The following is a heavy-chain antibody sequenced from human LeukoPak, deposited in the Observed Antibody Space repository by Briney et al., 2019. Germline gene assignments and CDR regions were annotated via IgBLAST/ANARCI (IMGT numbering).Heavy chain of an antibody. CDR1: GGSFSGYY. CDR3: ARGGHYYDSSGYYCGVYYFDY. Sequence: SETLSLTCAVYGGSFSGYYWSWIRQPPGKGLEWIGEINHSGSTNYNPSLKSRVTISVDTSKNQFSLKLSSVTVADTAVYYCARGGHYYDSSGYYCGVYYFDYWGQGTLVTVSS. J-gene: IGHJ4*02. V-gene: IGHV4-34*01. CDR2: INHSGST. D-gene: IGHD3-22*01.